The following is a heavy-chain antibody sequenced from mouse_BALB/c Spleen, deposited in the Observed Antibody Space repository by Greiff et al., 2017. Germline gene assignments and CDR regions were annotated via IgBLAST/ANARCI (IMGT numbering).Heavy chain of an antibody. D-gene: IGHD3-1*01. CDR3: ARRGARATPYYAMDY. Sequence: VQLQQSAAELARPGASVKMSCKASGYTFTSYTMHWVKQRPGQGLEWIGYINPSSGYTEYNQKFKDKTTLTADKSSSTAYMQLSSLTSEDSAVYYCARRGARATPYYAMDYWGQGTSVTVSS. CDR1: GYTFTSYT. V-gene: IGHV1-4*02. J-gene: IGHJ4*01. CDR2: INPSSGYT.